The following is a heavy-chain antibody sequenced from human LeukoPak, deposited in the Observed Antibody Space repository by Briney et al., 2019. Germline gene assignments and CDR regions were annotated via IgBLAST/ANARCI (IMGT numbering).Heavy chain of an antibody. D-gene: IGHD6-19*01. CDR2: ISAYNGNT. Sequence: ASVKVSCKASGYTFTSYGISWVRQAPGQGLERMGWISAYNGNTNYAQKLQGRVTMTTDTSTSTAYMELRSLRSDDTAVYYCARDGDSSGWYSAFDIWGQGTMVTVSS. J-gene: IGHJ3*02. CDR3: ARDGDSSGWYSAFDI. CDR1: GYTFTSYG. V-gene: IGHV1-18*01.